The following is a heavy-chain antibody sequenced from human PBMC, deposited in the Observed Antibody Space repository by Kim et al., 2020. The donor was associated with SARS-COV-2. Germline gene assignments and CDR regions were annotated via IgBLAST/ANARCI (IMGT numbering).Heavy chain of an antibody. CDR3: ARGSPDYCSGGSCYLYYYYGMDV. Sequence: ASVKVSCKASGYTFTSYDINWVRQATGQGLEWMGWMNPNSGNTGYAQKFQGRVTMTRNTSISTAYMELSSLRSEDTAVYYCARGSPDYCSGGSCYLYYYYGMDVWGQGTTVTVSS. V-gene: IGHV1-8*01. D-gene: IGHD2-15*01. J-gene: IGHJ6*02. CDR2: MNPNSGNT. CDR1: GYTFTSYD.